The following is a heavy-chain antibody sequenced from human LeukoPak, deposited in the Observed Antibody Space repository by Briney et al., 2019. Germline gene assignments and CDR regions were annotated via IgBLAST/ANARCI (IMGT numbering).Heavy chain of an antibody. J-gene: IGHJ4*02. CDR1: GFTFSTYA. Sequence: GGSLRLSCTASGFTFSTYAMSWVRQAPGKGLEWVSAISGSGGSTYYADSVKGRFTISRDNSKNTLYLQMNSLRAEDTAVYYCAKSALVVVTAAHYWGQGTLVTVSS. D-gene: IGHD2-21*02. CDR2: ISGSGGST. CDR3: AKSALVVVTAAHY. V-gene: IGHV3-23*01.